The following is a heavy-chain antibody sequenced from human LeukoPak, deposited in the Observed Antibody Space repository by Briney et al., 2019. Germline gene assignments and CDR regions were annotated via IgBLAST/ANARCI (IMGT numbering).Heavy chain of an antibody. Sequence: GGSLRLSCAAPGLITDDYAIHWVRQAPGKGLEWVSLISGDGGSTFYADSVRGRFTISRDNAKNSLYLQMNSLRAEDTAVYYCARAVYGFDAFDIWGQGTMVTVSS. CDR2: ISGDGGST. D-gene: IGHD4-17*01. V-gene: IGHV3-43*02. J-gene: IGHJ3*02. CDR1: GLITDDYA. CDR3: ARAVYGFDAFDI.